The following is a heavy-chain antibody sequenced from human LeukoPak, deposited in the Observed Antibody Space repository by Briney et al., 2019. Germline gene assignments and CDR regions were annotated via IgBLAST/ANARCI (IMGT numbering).Heavy chain of an antibody. J-gene: IGHJ3*02. CDR2: ISYDGSNK. V-gene: IGHV3-30*03. CDR3: ARGSVVAASYDAGDI. Sequence: GGSLRLSCAASGFTFSSYGMHWVRQAPGKGLEWVAVISYDGSNKYYADSVKGRFTISRDNSKNTLYLQMNSLRAEDTAVYYCARGSVVAASYDAGDIWGQGTMVTVSS. CDR1: GFTFSSYG. D-gene: IGHD2-15*01.